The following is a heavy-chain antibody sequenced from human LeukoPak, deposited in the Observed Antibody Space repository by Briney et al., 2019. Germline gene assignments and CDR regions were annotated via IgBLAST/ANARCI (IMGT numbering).Heavy chain of an antibody. CDR3: AKLYCSGSSCYSIDH. Sequence: PSETLSLTCTVSGGSISSYYWSWVRQAPGKGLEWVSTITGSGDSTYYADSVKGRFTLSRDISKNTLYLQMNSLRAEDTAVYYCAKLYCSGSSCYSIDHWGQGTLVTVSS. CDR1: GGSISSYY. CDR2: ITGSGDST. D-gene: IGHD2-15*01. J-gene: IGHJ4*02. V-gene: IGHV3-23*01.